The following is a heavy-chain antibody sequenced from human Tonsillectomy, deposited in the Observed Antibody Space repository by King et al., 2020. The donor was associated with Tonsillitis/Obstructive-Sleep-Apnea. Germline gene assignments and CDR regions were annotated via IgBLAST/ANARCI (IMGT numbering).Heavy chain of an antibody. J-gene: IGHJ4*02. V-gene: IGHV4-34*01. CDR3: ARGGYRKPNLVY. D-gene: IGHD6-25*01. CDR2: INHSGST. Sequence: VQLQQWGAGLLKPSETLSLTCAVYGGSFSGYYWSWIRQPPGKGLEWIGEINHSGSTNYNPSLKSRVTISVDTSKNQFSLKLSSVTAADTAVYYCARGGYRKPNLVYWGQGTLVTVSS. CDR1: GGSFSGYY.